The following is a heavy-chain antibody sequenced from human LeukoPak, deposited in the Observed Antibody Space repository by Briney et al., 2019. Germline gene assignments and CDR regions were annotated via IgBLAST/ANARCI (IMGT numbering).Heavy chain of an antibody. D-gene: IGHD3-9*01. V-gene: IGHV3-48*04. CDR2: ISSSSSTI. CDR1: GFTFSSYA. CDR3: ARSGDYDILTGYYTAVDY. J-gene: IGHJ4*02. Sequence: GSLRLSCAASGFTFSSYAMSWVRQAPGKGLEWVSYISSSSSTIYYADSVKGRFTISRDNAKNSLYLQMNSLRAEDTAVYYCARSGDYDILTGYYTAVDYWGQGTLVTVSS.